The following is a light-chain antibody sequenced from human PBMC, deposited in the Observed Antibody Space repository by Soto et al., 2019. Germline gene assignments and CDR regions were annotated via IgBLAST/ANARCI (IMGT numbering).Light chain of an antibody. Sequence: DIQMAQSPSTLSASVGGRVTITCRASQSISSWLAWYQQKPGKAPKLLIYKASSLESGVPSRFSGSGSGTEFTLTISSLQPDDFATYYCQQYNSYSGYTFGQGTKLEIK. V-gene: IGKV1-5*03. CDR3: QQYNSYSGYT. J-gene: IGKJ2*01. CDR1: QSISSW. CDR2: KAS.